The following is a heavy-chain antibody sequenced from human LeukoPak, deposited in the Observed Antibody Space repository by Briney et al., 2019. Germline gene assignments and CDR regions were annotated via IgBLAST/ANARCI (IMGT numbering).Heavy chain of an antibody. J-gene: IGHJ4*02. D-gene: IGHD3-10*01. Sequence: GESLRISCKGSGYSFTSYWIGWVRQMPGKGLEWMGIIYPGDSDTRYSPSFQGQVTISADKSISTAYLQWSSLKASDTAMYYCARRYGSGSYYSPFDYWGQGTLVTVSS. CDR1: GYSFTSYW. CDR2: IYPGDSDT. CDR3: ARRYGSGSYYSPFDY. V-gene: IGHV5-51*01.